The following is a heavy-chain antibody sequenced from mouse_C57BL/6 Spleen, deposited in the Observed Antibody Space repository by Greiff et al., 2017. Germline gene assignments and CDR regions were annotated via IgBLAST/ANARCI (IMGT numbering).Heavy chain of an antibody. CDR1: GYTFTDYN. CDR3: ARRGQLRLPFAY. Sequence: DVQLQESGPELVKPGASVKIPCKASGYTFTDYNMDWVKQSHGKSLEWIGDINPNNGGTIYNQKFKGKATLTVDKSSSTAYMELRSLTSEDTSVYYCARRGQLRLPFAYWGQGTLVTVSA. J-gene: IGHJ3*01. CDR2: INPNNGGT. D-gene: IGHD3-2*02. V-gene: IGHV1-18*01.